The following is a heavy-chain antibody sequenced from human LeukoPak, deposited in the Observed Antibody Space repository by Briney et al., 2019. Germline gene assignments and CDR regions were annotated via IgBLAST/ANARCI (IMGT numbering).Heavy chain of an antibody. Sequence: SETLSLTCTISSGSISSSSYYWGWIRQPPGKGLEWIADIYYSGSTYYNPSLKSRVSISIDTSNNHFSLRLSSVTAADTALYYCARRRYYDSTGYLDWGQGTLVTISS. J-gene: IGHJ1*01. D-gene: IGHD3-22*01. CDR3: ARRRYYDSTGYLD. V-gene: IGHV4-39*02. CDR1: SGSISSSSYY. CDR2: IYYSGST.